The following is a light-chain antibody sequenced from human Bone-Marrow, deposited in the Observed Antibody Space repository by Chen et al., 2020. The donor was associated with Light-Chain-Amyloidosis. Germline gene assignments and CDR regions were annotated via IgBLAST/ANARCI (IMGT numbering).Light chain of an antibody. CDR3: QSYQGSSQGV. V-gene: IGLV6-57*01. Sequence: NFMLTQPHSVSESPGKTVIISCTRSSGIIATNYVQWYQQRPGSSPTTVIYEDDQRPSGVPDRFSGSIDRASNSASLTSSGLKTEDEADYYCQSYQGSSQGVFGGGTKLTVL. CDR1: SGIIATNY. CDR2: EDD. J-gene: IGLJ3*02.